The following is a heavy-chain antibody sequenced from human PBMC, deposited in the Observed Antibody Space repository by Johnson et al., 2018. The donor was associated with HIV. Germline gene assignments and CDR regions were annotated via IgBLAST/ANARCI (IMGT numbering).Heavy chain of an antibody. Sequence: VLLLESGGGLVQPGGSLRLSCAASGFTFSSYAMSWVRQAPGKGLEWVSGISHSGGSTYYADSVKGRFTISRDNSKNTLYLQINSLRAEDTAVYYCAREGLLATNDALDIWGQGTMVTVSS. J-gene: IGHJ3*02. CDR3: AREGLLATNDALDI. V-gene: IGHV3-23*01. CDR2: ISHSGGST. CDR1: GFTFSSYA. D-gene: IGHD5-12*01.